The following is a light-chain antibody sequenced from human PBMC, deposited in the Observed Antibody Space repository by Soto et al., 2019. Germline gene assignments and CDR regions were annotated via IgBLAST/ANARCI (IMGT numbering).Light chain of an antibody. CDR1: QVIGSSY. Sequence: EIVMTQSPGTLSLSPGERATISCRASQVIGSSYLPWYHQQSGQAPSLLISGSSIRATGIPDRFSGSGSGTDFSLTISRLEPEVCGVYYCQQFGSSIPHTFGQGTKLEIK. CDR3: QQFGSSIPHT. J-gene: IGKJ2*01. V-gene: IGKV3-20*01. CDR2: GSS.